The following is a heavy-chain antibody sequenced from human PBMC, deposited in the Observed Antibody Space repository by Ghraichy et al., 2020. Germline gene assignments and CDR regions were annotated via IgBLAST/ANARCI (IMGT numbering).Heavy chain of an antibody. CDR3: ARVGGPFPQWFGELFGFDY. CDR2: IYYSGST. D-gene: IGHD3-10*01. J-gene: IGHJ4*02. Sequence: SETLSLTCTVSGGSISSYYWSWIRQPPGKGLEWIGYIYYSGSTNYNPSLKSRVTISVDTSKNQFSLKLSSVTAADTAVYYCARVGGPFPQWFGELFGFDYWGQGTLVTVSS. V-gene: IGHV4-59*01. CDR1: GGSISSYY.